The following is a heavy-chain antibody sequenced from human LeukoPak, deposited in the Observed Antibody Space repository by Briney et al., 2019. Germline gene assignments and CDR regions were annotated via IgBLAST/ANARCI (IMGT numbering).Heavy chain of an antibody. CDR2: ISSSSSYI. J-gene: IGHJ4*02. CDR3: AREPTGHSYGWDY. CDR1: GFTFSSYS. Sequence: AGGSLRLSCAASGFTFSSYSMNWVRQAPGKGLEWVSSISSSSSYIYYADSVKGRFTISRDNAKNSLYLQMNSLRAEDTAVYYCAREPTGHSYGWDYWGQGTLVTVSS. D-gene: IGHD5-18*01. V-gene: IGHV3-21*04.